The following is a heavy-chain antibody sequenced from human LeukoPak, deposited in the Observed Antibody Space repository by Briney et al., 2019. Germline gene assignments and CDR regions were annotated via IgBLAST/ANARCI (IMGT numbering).Heavy chain of an antibody. CDR3: ARDYYDSSGFDP. CDR2: INDSGST. D-gene: IGHD3-22*01. Sequence: SETLSLTCTVSGGSIGSYYWSWIRQPPGKGLEWIGYINDSGSTNYNPSLKSRVTISVDTSKNQFSLKLSSVTAADTAVYYCARDYYDSSGFDPWGQGTLVTVSS. CDR1: GGSIGSYY. J-gene: IGHJ5*02. V-gene: IGHV4-59*01.